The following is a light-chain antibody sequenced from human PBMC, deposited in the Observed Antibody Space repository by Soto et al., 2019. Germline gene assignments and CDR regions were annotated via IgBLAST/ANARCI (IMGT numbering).Light chain of an antibody. CDR2: DTT. CDR1: TGAVTSGHY. V-gene: IGLV7-46*01. Sequence: QAVVTQEPSLTVYPGGTVTLTCGSRTGAVTSGHYPYWFQQKPGQAPRTLIYDTTNKHSWTPARFSGSLLGGKAALTLSGAQPEDEADYYCLLFYTDIRVFGGGTQLTVL. CDR3: LLFYTDIRV. J-gene: IGLJ2*01.